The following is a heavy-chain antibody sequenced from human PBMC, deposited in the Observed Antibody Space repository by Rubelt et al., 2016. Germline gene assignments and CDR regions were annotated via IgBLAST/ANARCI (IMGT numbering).Heavy chain of an antibody. V-gene: IGHV1-2*06. J-gene: IGHJ4*02. CDR1: GYTFTSYG. Sequence: QVQLVQSGAEVKKPGASVKVSCKASGYTFTSYGISWVRQAPGQGLEWMGRINPNSGGTNYAHKCQGRVTMTRDTSSRTAYMELSKLRSDDTAVYYCARQTGDLDFDYWGQGTLVTVSS. CDR3: ARQTGDLDFDY. CDR2: INPNSGGT. D-gene: IGHD7-27*01.